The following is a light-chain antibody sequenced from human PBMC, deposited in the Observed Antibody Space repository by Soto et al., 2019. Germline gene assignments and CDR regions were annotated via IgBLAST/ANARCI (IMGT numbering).Light chain of an antibody. CDR1: QVISSW. V-gene: IGKV1-12*01. CDR2: AAS. Sequence: DIQMTQAPSFVSAFVGDRVTITCRASQVISSWLAWYQQKPGKAPKLLIYAASSLQSGVPSRFSGSELGTDFTLTISSLQPEDSATYYCQQASSFPLTFGGGTKVEIK. J-gene: IGKJ4*01. CDR3: QQASSFPLT.